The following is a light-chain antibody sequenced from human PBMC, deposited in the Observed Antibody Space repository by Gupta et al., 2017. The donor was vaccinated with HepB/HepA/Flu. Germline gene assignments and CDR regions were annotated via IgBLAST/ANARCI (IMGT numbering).Light chain of an antibody. CDR2: GND. Sequence: QSVLTHRLSASATPGQRVIIPCSRGSTNIESNSVNWYRQLPGTAPELRIYGNDQRPSGVPDRFPGSTSVTSASLAISGLQSDDEADYYCTSCDDGLIGLVFGGGTKLTVL. CDR3: TSCDDGLIGLV. CDR1: STNIESNS. V-gene: IGLV1-44*01. J-gene: IGLJ3*02.